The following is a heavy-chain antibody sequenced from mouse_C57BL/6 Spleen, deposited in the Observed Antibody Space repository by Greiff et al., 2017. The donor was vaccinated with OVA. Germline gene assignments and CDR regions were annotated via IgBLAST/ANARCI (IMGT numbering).Heavy chain of an antibody. J-gene: IGHJ4*01. CDR3: ARSIGGSSYSDAMDY. D-gene: IGHD1-1*01. Sequence: VQLQQSGPELVKPGASVKISCKASGYAFSSSWMNWVKQRPGKGLEWIGRIYPGDGDTNYNGKFKGKATLTADKSSSTAYMQLSSLTSEDSAVYFCARSIGGSSYSDAMDYWGQGTSVTVSS. CDR2: IYPGDGDT. V-gene: IGHV1-82*01. CDR1: GYAFSSSW.